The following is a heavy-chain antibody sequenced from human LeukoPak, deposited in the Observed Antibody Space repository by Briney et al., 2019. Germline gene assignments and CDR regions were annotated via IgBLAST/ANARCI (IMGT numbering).Heavy chain of an antibody. J-gene: IGHJ5*02. Sequence: SVKVSCKTSGGTFNNSAISWVRQAPGQGLEWLGGIMPLFVTAGYAQKFQGRVTITKDESTRTVYLELTSLTSDDTAVYYCARDVHGDYGSGWFDPWGQGTLVSVSS. CDR1: GGTFNNSA. CDR3: ARDVHGDYGSGWFDP. CDR2: IMPLFVTA. D-gene: IGHD4-17*01. V-gene: IGHV1-69*05.